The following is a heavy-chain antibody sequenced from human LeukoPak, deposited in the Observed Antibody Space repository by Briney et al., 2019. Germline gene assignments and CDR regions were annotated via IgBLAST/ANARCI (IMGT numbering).Heavy chain of an antibody. J-gene: IGHJ4*02. V-gene: IGHV3-48*03. CDR3: ARAVAFGGVIAYFDY. Sequence: PGGSLRLSCAASGFTFSSYEMNWVRQAPGKGLEWVSYISSSGSTIYYADSVKGRFTISRDNAKNSLYLQMNSLRAEDTAVYYCARAVAFGGVIAYFDYWGLGTLVTVSS. D-gene: IGHD3-16*02. CDR1: GFTFSSYE. CDR2: ISSSGSTI.